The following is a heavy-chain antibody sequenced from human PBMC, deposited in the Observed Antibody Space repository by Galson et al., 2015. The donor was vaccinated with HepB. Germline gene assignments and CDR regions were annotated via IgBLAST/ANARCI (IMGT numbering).Heavy chain of an antibody. V-gene: IGHV4-28*01. Sequence: ETLSLTCAVSGFSISSSTWWGWIRQTPGKGLEWIGYIFYSGRTYYNPSLKSRVTMSVDTSKNQFSPKLSSVTAVDTAVYYCVRSRGYGDYGYYYGMDVWGQGTRVTVSS. D-gene: IGHD4-17*01. CDR2: IFYSGRT. CDR1: GFSISSSTW. CDR3: VRSRGYGDYGYYYGMDV. J-gene: IGHJ6*02.